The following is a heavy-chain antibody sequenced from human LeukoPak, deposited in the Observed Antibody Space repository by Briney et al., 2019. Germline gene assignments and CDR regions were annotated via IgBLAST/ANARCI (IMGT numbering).Heavy chain of an antibody. CDR1: GFTFSSYS. D-gene: IGHD3-9*01. V-gene: IGHV3-21*01. J-gene: IGHJ4*02. Sequence: PGGSLRLSCAASGFTFSSYSMNWVRQAPGKGLEWVSSISSSGSYIYYADSVKGRFTISRDNAKNSLYLQMNSLRAEDTAVYYCARSPPLRRYFDCWGQGTLVTVSS. CDR3: ARSPPLRRYFDC. CDR2: ISSSGSYI.